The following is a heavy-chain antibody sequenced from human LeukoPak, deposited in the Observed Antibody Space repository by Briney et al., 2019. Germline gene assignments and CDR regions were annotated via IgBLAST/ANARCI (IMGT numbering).Heavy chain of an antibody. V-gene: IGHV1-8*01. CDR2: MNPNSGNT. CDR1: GYTFTSYD. Sequence: ASVKVSCKASGYTFTSYDINWVRQATGQGLEWMGWMNPNSGNTGYAQKFQGRVTITRDTSASTAYMELSSLRSEDTAVYYCARGPYGSGSYFLYGMDVWGQGTTVTVSS. CDR3: ARGPYGSGSYFLYGMDV. D-gene: IGHD3-10*01. J-gene: IGHJ6*02.